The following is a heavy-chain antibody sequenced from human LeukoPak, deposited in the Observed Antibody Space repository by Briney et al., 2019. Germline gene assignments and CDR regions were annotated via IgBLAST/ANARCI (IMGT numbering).Heavy chain of an antibody. Sequence: GGSLRLSCAASGFTFSSYAMSWVRQAPGKGLEWVSGISGSDGSTNYADSVKGRFTISRENSKNTLYLQMNSLRAEDTAVYYCAKDSAKKYDDYWGQGTLVTASS. D-gene: IGHD2/OR15-2a*01. CDR1: GFTFSSYA. V-gene: IGHV3-23*01. CDR3: AKDSAKKYDDY. J-gene: IGHJ4*02. CDR2: ISGSDGST.